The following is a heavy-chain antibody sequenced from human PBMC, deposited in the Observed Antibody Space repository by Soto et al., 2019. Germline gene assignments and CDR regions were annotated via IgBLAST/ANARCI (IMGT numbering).Heavy chain of an antibody. CDR3: ARDANWNYPHGNFDY. V-gene: IGHV1-18*04. CDR2: ISAYNGNT. D-gene: IGHD1-7*01. CDR1: GYTFTSYG. J-gene: IGHJ4*02. Sequence: ASVKVSCKASGYTFTSYGISWVRQAPGQGLEWMGWISAYNGNTNYAQKLQGRVTMTTGTSTSTAYMELRSLRSDDTAVYYCARDANWNYPHGNFDYWGQGTLVTVSS.